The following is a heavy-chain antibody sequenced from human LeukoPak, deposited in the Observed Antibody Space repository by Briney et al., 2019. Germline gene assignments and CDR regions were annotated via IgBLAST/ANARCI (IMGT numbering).Heavy chain of an antibody. CDR3: ARGGYYGGSGTYGFFDY. J-gene: IGHJ4*02. CDR1: GYTFTSYA. Sequence: GASVKVSCKASGYTFTSYAMNWVRQAPGQGLEWMGWINTNTGNPTYAQGFTGRFVFSLDTSVSTAYLQISSLRTEDTAVYYCARGGYYGGSGTYGFFDYWGQGSLVTVSS. D-gene: IGHD3-10*01. CDR2: INTNTGNP. V-gene: IGHV7-4-1*02.